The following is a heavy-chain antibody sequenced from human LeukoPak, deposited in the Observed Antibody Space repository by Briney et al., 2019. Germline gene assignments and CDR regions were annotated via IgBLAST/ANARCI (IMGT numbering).Heavy chain of an antibody. V-gene: IGHV1-8*03. J-gene: IGHJ3*02. CDR1: GYTFTNYD. CDR3: APAPITMVRGVITSDAFDI. CDR2: MNPNSGNT. D-gene: IGHD3-10*01. Sequence: ASVKVSCKASGYTFTNYDINWVRQATGQGLEWMGWMNPNSGNTGYAQKFQGRVTITRNTSMSTAYMELRSLRSEDTAVYYCAPAPITMVRGVITSDAFDIWGQGTMVTVSS.